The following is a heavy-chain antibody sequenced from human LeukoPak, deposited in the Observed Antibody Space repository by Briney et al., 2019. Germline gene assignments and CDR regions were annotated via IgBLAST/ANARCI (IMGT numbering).Heavy chain of an antibody. CDR2: ISYDGSNK. CDR3: AKNLYCGGGSCYPSALGMDV. D-gene: IGHD2-15*01. J-gene: IGHJ6*02. Sequence: GRSLRLSCAASGFTFSSYGMHWVRQAPGKGLEWVAVISYDGSNKYDADSVKGRFTISRDNSKNTLFLQMNSLRAEDTAVYYCAKNLYCGGGSCYPSALGMDVWGQGTTVTVSS. CDR1: GFTFSSYG. V-gene: IGHV3-30*18.